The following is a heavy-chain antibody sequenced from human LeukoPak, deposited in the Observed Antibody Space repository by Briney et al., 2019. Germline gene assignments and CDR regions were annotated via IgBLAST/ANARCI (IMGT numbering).Heavy chain of an antibody. CDR1: GFTVSSNY. J-gene: IGHJ4*02. CDR3: AREDSSGYYNYFDY. D-gene: IGHD3-22*01. V-gene: IGHV3-66*01. CDR2: IYSGGST. Sequence: GGSLRLSCAASGFTVSSNYMSWVRQAPGKGLEWVSVIYSGGSTYYADSVKGRFTISRDNSKNTLYPQMNSLRAEDTAVYYCAREDSSGYYNYFDYWGQGTLVTVSS.